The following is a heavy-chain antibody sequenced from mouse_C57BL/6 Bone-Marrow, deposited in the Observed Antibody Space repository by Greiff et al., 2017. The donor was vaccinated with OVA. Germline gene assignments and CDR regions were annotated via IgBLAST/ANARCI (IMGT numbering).Heavy chain of an antibody. CDR3: ARFYYSHYYAMDY. Sequence: EVQLQQSGPVLVKPGASVKMSCKASGYTFTDYYMNWVKQSHGKSLEWIGVINPYNGGTSYNQKFKGKATLTVDKSSSTAYMELNSLTSEDSAVYYCARFYYSHYYAMDYWGQGTSVTVSS. V-gene: IGHV1-19*01. CDR1: GYTFTDYY. D-gene: IGHD2-12*01. CDR2: INPYNGGT. J-gene: IGHJ4*01.